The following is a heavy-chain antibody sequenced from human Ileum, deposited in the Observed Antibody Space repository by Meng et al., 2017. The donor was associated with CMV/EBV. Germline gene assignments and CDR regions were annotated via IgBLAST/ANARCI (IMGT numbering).Heavy chain of an antibody. J-gene: IGHJ4*02. CDR3: ARDGLNERYFDY. V-gene: IGHV7-4-1*02. CDR2: INTSAAYP. Sequence: QVQLVQSGSELKEPGASVKVSCKTSGYSFITYGINWVREAPGQRLEWMGWINTSAAYPTYAQDFTGRFVFSLDTSVSTAYLQISGLKAEDTAVYYCARDGLNERYFDYWGQGTLVTVSS. CDR1: GYSFITYG.